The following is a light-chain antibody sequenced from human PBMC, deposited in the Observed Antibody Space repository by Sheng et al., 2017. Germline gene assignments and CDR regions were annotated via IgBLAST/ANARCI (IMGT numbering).Light chain of an antibody. CDR3: QQSYNTPRT. CDR1: ESISRY. V-gene: IGKV1-39*01. Sequence: DIQMTQSPSSLSASIGDRVTITCRASESISRYLNWYQQKGGQAPNLLIYKASTLQSGVPSRFSGSGSGTDFTLTISSLQLEDFATYYCQQSYNTPRTFGQGDQARDQT. CDR2: KAS. J-gene: IGKJ2*01.